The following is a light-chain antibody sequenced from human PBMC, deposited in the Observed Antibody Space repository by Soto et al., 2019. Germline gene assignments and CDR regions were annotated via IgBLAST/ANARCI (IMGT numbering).Light chain of an antibody. J-gene: IGLJ1*01. CDR3: SSYTSSSTLV. CDR2: EVS. CDR1: SSDVGGYNY. Sequence: QSALTQPASVSGSPGQSITISCTGTSSDVGGYNYVSWYQHHPGKAPQLMIYEVSNRPSGVSNRFSGSKSGNTASLTISWLQAEDEADYYCSSYTSSSTLVFGTGTKLTVL. V-gene: IGLV2-14*01.